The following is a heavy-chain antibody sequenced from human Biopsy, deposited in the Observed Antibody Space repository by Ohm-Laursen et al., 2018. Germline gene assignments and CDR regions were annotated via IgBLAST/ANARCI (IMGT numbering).Heavy chain of an antibody. D-gene: IGHD3-3*01. V-gene: IGHV4-59*01. CDR3: ARARIKTSGVLIPETYYFDS. CDR2: FYYSGST. Sequence: SQTLSLTCNVSGDSISIYYWSWIRQPPGKGLEWIGNFYYSGSTNYNPSLKSRITMSLDRSKSQVSLRMSSVTAADTAVYYCARARIKTSGVLIPETYYFDSWGQGALVTVSS. J-gene: IGHJ4*02. CDR1: GDSISIYY.